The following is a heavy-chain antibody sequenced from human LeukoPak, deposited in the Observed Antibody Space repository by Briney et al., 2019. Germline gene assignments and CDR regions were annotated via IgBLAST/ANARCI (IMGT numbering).Heavy chain of an antibody. CDR2: IYYSGST. CDR1: GGSISSGDYY. J-gene: IGHJ4*02. CDR3: ASSAYLNYYFDY. V-gene: IGHV4-30-4*01. Sequence: PSQTLSLTCTVSGGSISSGDYYWSWIRQPPGKGLEWIGYIYYSGSTSYNPSLKSRVTISLDTSKNQFSLKLSSVTAADTAVYYCASSAYLNYYFDYWGQGTLVTVSS. D-gene: IGHD3-22*01.